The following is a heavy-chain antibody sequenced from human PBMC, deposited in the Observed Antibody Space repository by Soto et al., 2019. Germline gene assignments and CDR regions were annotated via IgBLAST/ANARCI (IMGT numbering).Heavy chain of an antibody. CDR1: GYTFTSYG. V-gene: IGHV1-18*01. Sequence: QVQLVQSGAEVKKPGASVKVSCKASGYTFTSYGISWVRQAPGQGLEWMGWISAYNGNTNYAQKLQGRVTMTTDTSTSTAYMELRSLRSDDTAVYYCARDTGDYDILTGPKNWFDPWGQGTLVTVSS. CDR2: ISAYNGNT. CDR3: ARDTGDYDILTGPKNWFDP. J-gene: IGHJ5*02. D-gene: IGHD3-9*01.